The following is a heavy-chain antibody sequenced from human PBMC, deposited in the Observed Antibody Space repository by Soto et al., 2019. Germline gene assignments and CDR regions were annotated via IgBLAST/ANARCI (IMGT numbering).Heavy chain of an antibody. J-gene: IGHJ3*02. CDR3: AKVPFTYDSSGYYTGLDAFDI. D-gene: IGHD3-22*01. CDR2: ISGSGGST. Sequence: PGGSLRLSCAASGFTFSSYAMSWVRQAPGKGLEWVSAISGSGGSTYYADSVKGRFTISRDNSKNTLYLQMNSLRAEDTAVYYCAKVPFTYDSSGYYTGLDAFDIWGQGTMVTVSS. V-gene: IGHV3-23*01. CDR1: GFTFSSYA.